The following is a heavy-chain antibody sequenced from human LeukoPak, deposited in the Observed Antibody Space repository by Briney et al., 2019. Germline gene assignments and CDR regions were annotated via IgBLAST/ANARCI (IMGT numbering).Heavy chain of an antibody. Sequence: GESLKISCKGSGYSFTSYWISWVRQMPGKGLEWMGRIDPSDSYTNYSPSFQGHVTISADKSISTAYLQWSSLKASDTAMYYCARFPAQDRSGGSCYDYHYYYGMDVWGKGTTVTVSS. CDR3: ARFPAQDRSGGSCYDYHYYYGMDV. V-gene: IGHV5-10-1*01. CDR2: IDPSDSYT. D-gene: IGHD2-15*01. J-gene: IGHJ6*04. CDR1: GYSFTSYW.